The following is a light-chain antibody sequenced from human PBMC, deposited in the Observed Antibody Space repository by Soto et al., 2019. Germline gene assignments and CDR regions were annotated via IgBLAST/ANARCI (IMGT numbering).Light chain of an antibody. V-gene: IGKV1-33*01. Sequence: DIQMTQSPSSLSASVGNRVTITCQASQDIATYLNWYQQKPGKAPNLLIYDASNLETGVPSRFSGGGSGTDFTLTFSCLQSEDFETYYCQHYYNYPRRFGPGTQVDI. CDR3: QHYYNYPRR. J-gene: IGKJ1*01. CDR1: QDIATY. CDR2: DAS.